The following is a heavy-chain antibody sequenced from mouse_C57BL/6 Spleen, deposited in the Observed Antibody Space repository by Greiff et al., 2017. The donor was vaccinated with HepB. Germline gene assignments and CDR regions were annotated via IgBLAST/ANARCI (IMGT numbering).Heavy chain of an antibody. CDR1: GYTFTSYW. D-gene: IGHD1-1*01. J-gene: IGHJ3*01. CDR2: IDPSDSYT. Sequence: QVQLQQPGAELVKPGASVKLSCKASGYTFTSYWMQWVKQRPGQGLEWIGEIDPSDSYTNYNQKFKGKATLTVDTSSSTAYMQLSSLTSEDSAVYDCARSPLYGSSDPGMAYWGQGTLVTVSA. V-gene: IGHV1-50*01. CDR3: ARSPLYGSSDPGMAY.